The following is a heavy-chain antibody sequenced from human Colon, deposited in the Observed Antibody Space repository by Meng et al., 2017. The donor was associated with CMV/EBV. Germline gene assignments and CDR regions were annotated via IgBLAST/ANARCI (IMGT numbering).Heavy chain of an antibody. V-gene: IGHV3-11*01. J-gene: IGHJ4*02. CDR2: ITSGSTT. D-gene: IGHD3-10*01. Sequence: GESLKISCAASGFTFSDYYMSWIRQAPGKGLEWITYITSGSTTYYADSVKGRFTISRDNAKNSLYLQMSSLRAEDTAVYYCAGYSGVADSADDFWGQGTLVTVSS. CDR3: AGYSGVADSADDF. CDR1: GFTFSDYY.